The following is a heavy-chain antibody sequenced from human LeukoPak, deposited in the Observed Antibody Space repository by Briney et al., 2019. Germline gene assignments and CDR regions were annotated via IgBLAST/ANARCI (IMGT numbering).Heavy chain of an antibody. D-gene: IGHD6-13*01. CDR2: MYYSGST. CDR1: GGSISSYY. Sequence: PSETLSLTCTVSGGSISSYYWSWIRQPPGKGLEWIGSMYYSGSTNHKPSLKSRVTISVDTSKNQFSLKLSSVTAADTAAYYCARQAYSSNLGWFDPWGQGTLVTVSS. J-gene: IGHJ5*02. V-gene: IGHV4-59*08. CDR3: ARQAYSSNLGWFDP.